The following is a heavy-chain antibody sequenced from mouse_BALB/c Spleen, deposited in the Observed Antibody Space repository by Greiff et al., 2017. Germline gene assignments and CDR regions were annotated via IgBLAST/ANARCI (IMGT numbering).Heavy chain of an antibody. CDR1: GFNIKDTY. CDR3: AFYYDSSYYAMDY. V-gene: IGHV14-3*02. D-gene: IGHD2-4*01. J-gene: IGHJ4*01. CDR2: IDPANGNT. Sequence: EVQVVESGAELVKPGASVKLSCTASGFNIKDTYMHWVKQRPEQGLEWIGRIDPANGNTKYDPKFQGKATITADTSSNTAYLQLSSLTSEDTAVYYCAFYYDSSYYAMDYWGQGTSVTVSS.